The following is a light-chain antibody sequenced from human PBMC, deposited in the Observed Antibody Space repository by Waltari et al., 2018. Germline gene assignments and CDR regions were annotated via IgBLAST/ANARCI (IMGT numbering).Light chain of an antibody. CDR1: QSVLYTPNDKNY. CDR2: GAS. CDR3: QQYYNPPLT. J-gene: IGKJ1*01. V-gene: IGKV4-1*01. Sequence: DIVMTQSPDSLAVSLGETATINCKSSQSVLYTPNDKNYLAWYQQKPGQPPKLLIYGASNREFGGPDRFGGRGSGTDFTLTISSLQAEDVAVYYCQQYYNPPLTFGQGTKVELK.